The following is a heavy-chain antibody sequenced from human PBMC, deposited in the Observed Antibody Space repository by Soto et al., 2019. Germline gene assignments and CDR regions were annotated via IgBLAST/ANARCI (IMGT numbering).Heavy chain of an antibody. J-gene: IGHJ4*02. CDR2: ISSGGTTM. V-gene: IGHV3-11*01. D-gene: IGHD3-10*01. Sequence: QVQLVESGGGLVEPGGSLRLSCAASGFRFSAHYMTWIRQAPGKGLEWVAKISSGGTTMYYADSVKGRFTVSRDNAQNSLYLQMNGLRAEDTAVYYCAGDPYYYGSAYWVQGTLVTVSS. CDR3: AGDPYYYGSAY. CDR1: GFRFSAHY.